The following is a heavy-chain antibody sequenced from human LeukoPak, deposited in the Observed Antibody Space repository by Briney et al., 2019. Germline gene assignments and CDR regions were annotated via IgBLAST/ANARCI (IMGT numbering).Heavy chain of an antibody. CDR2: IIPIFGTA. D-gene: IGHD3-22*01. V-gene: IGHV1-69*13. CDR1: GGTFISYA. Sequence: ASVKVSCKASGGTFISYAISWVRQAPGQGLEWMGGIIPIFGTANYAQKFQGRVTITADESTSTAYMELSSLRSEDTAVYYCARDQLGYYDSSGYKYYYYYGMDVWGQGTTVTVSS. J-gene: IGHJ6*02. CDR3: ARDQLGYYDSSGYKYYYYYGMDV.